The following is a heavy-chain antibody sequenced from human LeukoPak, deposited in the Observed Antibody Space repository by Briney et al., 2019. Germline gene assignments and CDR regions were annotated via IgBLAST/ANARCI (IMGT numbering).Heavy chain of an antibody. Sequence: ASVKVSCKASGYIFTSYYMHWVRQAPGQGLEWMGILNPSGGSTSYAQKFQGRVTMTRDTSTSTVYMELSSLRSEDTAVYYCARAGGGGTRGYYYGMDVWGQGTTVTVSS. CDR1: GYIFTSYY. V-gene: IGHV1-46*01. J-gene: IGHJ6*02. D-gene: IGHD2-15*01. CDR2: LNPSGGST. CDR3: ARAGGGGTRGYYYGMDV.